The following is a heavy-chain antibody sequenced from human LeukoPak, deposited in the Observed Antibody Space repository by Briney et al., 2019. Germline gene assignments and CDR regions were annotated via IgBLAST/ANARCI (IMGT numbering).Heavy chain of an antibody. CDR3: AKSRPLTGYYVWCFDY. CDR1: GYTFTSYG. D-gene: IGHD3-9*01. Sequence: ASVKVSCKASGYTFTSYGISWVRQAPGQGLEWMGGISAYNGNTNYAQKLQGRVTMTTDTSTSTAYMELRSLRSDDTAVYYCAKSRPLTGYYVWCFDYWGQGTLVTVSS. J-gene: IGHJ4*02. V-gene: IGHV1-18*01. CDR2: ISAYNGNT.